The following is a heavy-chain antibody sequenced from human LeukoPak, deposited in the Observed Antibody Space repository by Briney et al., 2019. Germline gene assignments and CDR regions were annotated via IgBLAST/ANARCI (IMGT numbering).Heavy chain of an antibody. CDR1: GGSFSGYY. D-gene: IGHD3-22*01. Sequence: SETLSLTCAVYGGSFSGYYWSWIRQPPGKGLEWIGEINHSGSTNYNPPLKSRVTISVDTSKNQFSLKLSSVTAADTAVYYCARARRFMIVVVIRPNRDNWFDPWGQGTLVTVSS. CDR2: INHSGST. CDR3: ARARRFMIVVVIRPNRDNWFDP. J-gene: IGHJ5*02. V-gene: IGHV4-34*01.